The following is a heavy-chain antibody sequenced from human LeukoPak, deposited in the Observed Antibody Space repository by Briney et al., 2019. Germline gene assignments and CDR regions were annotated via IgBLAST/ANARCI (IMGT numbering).Heavy chain of an antibody. Sequence: GGSLRLSCAASGFTFSSYAMTWVRQAPGTGLEWVSSISGSGGSTYYADSVKGRFTISRDNSKNTLYLQMNSLRAEDTAVYYCAKDLVTGSLDYWGQGTLVTVSS. D-gene: IGHD3-10*01. CDR2: ISGSGGST. CDR1: GFTFSSYA. J-gene: IGHJ4*02. CDR3: AKDLVTGSLDY. V-gene: IGHV3-23*01.